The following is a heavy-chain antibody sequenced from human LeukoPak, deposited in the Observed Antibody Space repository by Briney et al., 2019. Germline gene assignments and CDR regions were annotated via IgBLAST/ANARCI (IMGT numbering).Heavy chain of an antibody. CDR3: ARGYCSGGSCYNLDY. V-gene: IGHV3-74*01. CDR1: GFTFSSYW. D-gene: IGHD2-15*01. J-gene: IGHJ4*02. Sequence: GGSLRLSCAASGFTFSSYWMHWVRQAPGKGLVWVSRLNSDGRSTRYADSVNGRFTNSRDNAKNTVYLQMNSLRAEDTAIYYCARGYCSGGSCYNLDYWGQGTLVTVSS. CDR2: LNSDGRST.